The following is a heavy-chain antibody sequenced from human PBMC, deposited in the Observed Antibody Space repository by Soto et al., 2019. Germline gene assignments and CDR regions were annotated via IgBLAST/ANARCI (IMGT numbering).Heavy chain of an antibody. CDR3: ARGLTIFGVVSD. CDR1: GGSISSSNW. Sequence: SETLSLTXAVSGGSISSSNWWSWVRQPPGKGLEWIGEINHSGSTNYNPSLKSRVTISVDTSKNQFSLKLSSVTAADTAVYYCARGLTIFGVVSDWGQGTLVTVSS. V-gene: IGHV4-4*02. D-gene: IGHD3-3*01. J-gene: IGHJ4*02. CDR2: INHSGST.